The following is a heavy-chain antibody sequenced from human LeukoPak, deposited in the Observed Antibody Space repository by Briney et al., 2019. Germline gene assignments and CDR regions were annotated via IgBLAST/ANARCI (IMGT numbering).Heavy chain of an antibody. CDR2: IYSGGST. Sequence: SPRLHRAASGFTVGSNYMSWVRQATGKGLEWVSVIYSGGSTYYPDSVKGRFTISRDNSENTLYLQMNSLRAEDTAVYYCARLYDSSGYGAFDIWGQGTMVTVPS. CDR3: ARLYDSSGYGAFDI. J-gene: IGHJ3*02. D-gene: IGHD3-22*01. V-gene: IGHV3-66*01. CDR1: GFTVGSNY.